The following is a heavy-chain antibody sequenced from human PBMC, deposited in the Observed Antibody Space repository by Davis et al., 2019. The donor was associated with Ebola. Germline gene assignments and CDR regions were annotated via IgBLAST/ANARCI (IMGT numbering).Heavy chain of an antibody. CDR1: GYTFTGYY. J-gene: IGHJ4*02. V-gene: IGHV1-2*04. CDR2: INPNSGGT. D-gene: IGHD1-1*01. CDR3: ARESLPGDKNFDL. Sequence: ASVKVSCKASGYTFTGYYMHWVRQAPGQGLEWMGWINPNSGGTNYAQKFQGWVTMTRDTSISTVYMELKRLTSDDTAVYYCARESLPGDKNFDLWGPGTLVTVSS.